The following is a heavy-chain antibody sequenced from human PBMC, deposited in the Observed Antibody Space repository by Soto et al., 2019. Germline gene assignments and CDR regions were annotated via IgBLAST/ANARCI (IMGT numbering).Heavy chain of an antibody. CDR1: GGSISSGDYY. V-gene: IGHV4-30-4*01. CDR2: IYYSGST. Sequence: KPSETLSLTCTVSGGSISSGDYYWSWIRQPPGKGLEWIGYIYYSGSTYYNPSLKSRVTISVDTSKNQFSLKLSSVTAADTAVYYCARASQGGSGSYYMFPIWGQGTLVTVPQ. J-gene: IGHJ4*02. CDR3: ARASQGGSGSYYMFPI. D-gene: IGHD3-10*01.